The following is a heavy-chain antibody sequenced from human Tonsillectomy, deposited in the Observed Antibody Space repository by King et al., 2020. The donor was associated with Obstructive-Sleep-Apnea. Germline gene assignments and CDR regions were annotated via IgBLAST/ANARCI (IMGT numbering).Heavy chain of an antibody. D-gene: IGHD4-17*01. CDR3: AGGSDSGDYQVWVFDY. V-gene: IGHV1-2*02. CDR2: INPNNGGS. Sequence: VQLVESGAEVKKPGASVKVSCKASGYTFTDYYIHWLRQAPGQGLEWMGWINPNNGGSNYAQQFQGRVTMTRDTSISTAYMELSSLRSDDTAVHYCAGGSDSGDYQVWVFDYWGQGTLVTVSS. J-gene: IGHJ4*02. CDR1: GYTFTDYY.